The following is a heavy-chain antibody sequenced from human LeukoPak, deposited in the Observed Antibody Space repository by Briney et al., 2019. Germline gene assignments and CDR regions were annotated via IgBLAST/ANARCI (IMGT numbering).Heavy chain of an antibody. V-gene: IGHV1-24*01. CDR1: RYTLTELF. CDR2: FDAGDVKT. CDR3: ATSMGGEFFPAPLDF. Sequence: ASVNVSCKVSRYTLTELFMHWVRQAPGKGVEWMGGFDAGDVKTIYAQKFQGRVTMTEDTSTDTAYMELSSLRSEDTAVYYCATSMGGEFFPAPLDFWGQGTLVTVSS. J-gene: IGHJ4*02. D-gene: IGHD3-10*01.